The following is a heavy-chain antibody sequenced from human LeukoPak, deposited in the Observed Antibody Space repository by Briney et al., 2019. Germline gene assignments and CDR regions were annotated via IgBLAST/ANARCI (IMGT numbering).Heavy chain of an antibody. Sequence: PGGSLRLSCAASGFTFSSYAMSWVRQAPGKGLEWVSAISGSGGSTYYADSVKGRFTISRDNSKNTLYLQMNSLRAEDTAVYYCAKDWGSRGYYDFWSGSNKNFDYWGQGTLVIVSS. CDR2: ISGSGGST. CDR1: GFTFSSYA. V-gene: IGHV3-23*01. D-gene: IGHD3-3*01. CDR3: AKDWGSRGYYDFWSGSNKNFDY. J-gene: IGHJ4*02.